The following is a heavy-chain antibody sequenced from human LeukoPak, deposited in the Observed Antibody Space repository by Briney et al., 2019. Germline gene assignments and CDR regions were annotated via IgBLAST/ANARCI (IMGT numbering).Heavy chain of an antibody. D-gene: IGHD3-22*01. CDR3: ARDRLLYYYDSSGYYLDAFDI. CDR1: GYTFTSYY. J-gene: IGHJ3*02. CDR2: INPSGGST. V-gene: IGHV1-46*01. Sequence: ASVKVSCKASGYTFTSYYMHWVRQAPGQGLEWMGIINPSGGSTSYAQKFQGRVTMTRDMSTSTVYMELSSLRSEDTAVYYCARDRLLYYYDSSGYYLDAFDIWGQGTMVTVSS.